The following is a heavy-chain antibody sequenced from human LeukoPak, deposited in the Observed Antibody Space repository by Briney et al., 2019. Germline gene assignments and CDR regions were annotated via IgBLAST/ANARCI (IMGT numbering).Heavy chain of an antibody. CDR1: GGSITSYF. J-gene: IGHJ1*01. V-gene: IGHV4-59*01. D-gene: IGHD2/OR15-2a*01. CDR3: AQKAPFSPTYSQQ. Sequence: SGTLSLTCTVSGGSITSYFWSWIRQPPGRRLEWIGYIYHSGTTNYNPSLKSRATISADTSKNQFSLRLSSVTAADTAVYYCAQKAPFSPTYSQQWGQGTLVTVSS. CDR2: IYHSGTT.